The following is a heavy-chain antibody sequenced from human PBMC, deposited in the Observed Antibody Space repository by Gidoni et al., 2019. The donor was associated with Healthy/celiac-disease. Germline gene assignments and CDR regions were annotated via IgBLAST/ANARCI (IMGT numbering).Heavy chain of an antibody. CDR3: ARGPYGGIVVVVAANYWFDP. D-gene: IGHD2-15*01. CDR2: INHSGST. J-gene: IGHJ5*02. Sequence: QVQLQQWGAGLLKPSETLSLTCAVSGGSFSGYYWSWIRQPPGKGLEWIGEINHSGSTNYNPSLKSRVTISVDTSKNQFSLKLSSVTAADTAVYYCARGPYGGIVVVVAANYWFDPWGQGTLVTVSS. CDR1: GGSFSGYY. V-gene: IGHV4-34*01.